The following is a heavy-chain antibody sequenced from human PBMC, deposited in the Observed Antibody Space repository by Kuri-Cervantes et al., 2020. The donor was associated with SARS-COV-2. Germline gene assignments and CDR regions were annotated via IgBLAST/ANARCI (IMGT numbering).Heavy chain of an antibody. CDR1: GYTFTNNE. CDR2: MNPYTGNA. D-gene: IGHD2-21*02. V-gene: IGHV1-8*02. Sequence: ASVQISCKDSGYTFTNNEINCVRQASGQGLEWMGWMNPYTGNAGYAQKFQGRVTLTRITTISKAYMELSSLRFEDAAVYYCARESGDWDPEGFDIWGQGTMVTVSS. J-gene: IGHJ3*02. CDR3: ARESGDWDPEGFDI.